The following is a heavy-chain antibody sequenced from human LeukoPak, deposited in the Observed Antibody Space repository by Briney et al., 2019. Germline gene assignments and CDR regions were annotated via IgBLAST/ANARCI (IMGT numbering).Heavy chain of an antibody. CDR1: AYTFTGYY. CDR3: ARDDTTFGSEIGYNPFDI. CDR2: INPNSGGT. Sequence: ASVKVSCKASAYTFTGYYMHWVRQAPGQGLEWMGWINPNSGGTNYAQTSQGRVTMTTDTSISTAYMALRSLKSDDTAVYYCARDDTTFGSEIGYNPFDIWGQGTVITVSS. V-gene: IGHV1-2*02. D-gene: IGHD3-16*01. J-gene: IGHJ3*02.